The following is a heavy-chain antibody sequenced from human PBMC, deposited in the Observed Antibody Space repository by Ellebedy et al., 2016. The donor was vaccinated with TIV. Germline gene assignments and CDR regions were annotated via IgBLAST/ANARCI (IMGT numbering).Heavy chain of an antibody. D-gene: IGHD3-22*01. CDR1: GFTFSSYA. CDR2: INANGVSI. CDR3: AKGRGGGSDSSAPRYYFDY. V-gene: IGHV3-23*01. Sequence: PGGSLRLSCAASGFTFSSYAMSWVRQAPGQGLEWVSGINANGVSIAYADSVKGRFTISRDNSKKTLYLQMNSLRADDTAVYYCAKGRGGGSDSSAPRYYFDYWGLGTLVTVSS. J-gene: IGHJ4*02.